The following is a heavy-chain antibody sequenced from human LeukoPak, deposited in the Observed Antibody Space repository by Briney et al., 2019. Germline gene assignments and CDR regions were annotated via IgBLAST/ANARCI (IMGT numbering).Heavy chain of an antibody. CDR2: ISYDGSNK. CDR1: GFTFSSYA. CDR3: ARDQGKQLVWYYLDY. V-gene: IGHV3-30*04. Sequence: PGGSLRLSCAASGFTFSSYAMHWVRQAPGKGLEWVAVISYDGSNKYYADSVKGRFTISRDNSKNTLYLQMNSLRAEDTAVYYCARDQGKQLVWYYLDYWGQGTLVTVSS. D-gene: IGHD6-6*01. J-gene: IGHJ4*02.